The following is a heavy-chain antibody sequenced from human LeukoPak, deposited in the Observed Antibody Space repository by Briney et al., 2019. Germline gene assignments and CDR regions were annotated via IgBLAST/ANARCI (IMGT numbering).Heavy chain of an antibody. J-gene: IGHJ4*02. Sequence: GASVKVSCKASGYTFTGYYMHWVRQAPGQGLEWMGWINPNSGGTNYAQKFQGRVTMTRDTSISTAYMELSRLRSDDTAVYYCAKLSPYYSYGYSDAYTIRGADYWGQGTLVTVSS. V-gene: IGHV1-2*02. CDR1: GYTFTGYY. CDR2: INPNSGGT. D-gene: IGHD5-18*01. CDR3: AKLSPYYSYGYSDAYTIRGADY.